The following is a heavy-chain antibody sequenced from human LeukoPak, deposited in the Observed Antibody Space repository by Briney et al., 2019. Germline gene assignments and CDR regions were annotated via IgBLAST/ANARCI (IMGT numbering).Heavy chain of an antibody. D-gene: IGHD5-24*01. V-gene: IGHV3-74*01. Sequence: GGSLRLSWETAGFTFSSYVMHWVRRTPGKGLVWVSRISHDGIISYADSVKGRFTISRDNAKNTLILQMNSLRVEDTAVYYCARDWVYKIDYWGRGTLVTVSS. CDR1: GFTFSSYV. CDR3: ARDWVYKIDY. CDR2: ISHDGII. J-gene: IGHJ4*02.